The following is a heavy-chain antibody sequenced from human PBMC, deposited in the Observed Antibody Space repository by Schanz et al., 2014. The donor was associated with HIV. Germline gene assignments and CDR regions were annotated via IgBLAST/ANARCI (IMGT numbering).Heavy chain of an antibody. CDR2: ISYDGRNK. V-gene: IGHV3-30*18. CDR1: GFTFKSYA. CDR3: AKDRNQYDSRYIGKGNYYYYYGMDV. J-gene: IGHJ6*02. Sequence: VQLLESGGGLVQAGGSLRLSCAASGFTFKSYAMSWVRQAPGKGLEWLAVISYDGRNKKFANSVKGRFTISRDNSKNTVYLQAKSLRPEDTAVYYCAKDRNQYDSRYIGKGNYYYYYGMDVWGQGTTVTVSS. D-gene: IGHD3-22*01.